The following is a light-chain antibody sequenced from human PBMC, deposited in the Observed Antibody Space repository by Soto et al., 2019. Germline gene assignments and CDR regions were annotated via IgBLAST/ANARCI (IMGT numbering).Light chain of an antibody. CDR1: QSVSSSY. J-gene: IGKJ2*01. CDR3: QQYGSSPYT. Sequence: EIVLTQSPGTLSLSPGERATLSCRASQSVSSSYLAWYQQKPGQAPRLLIYGASSRATGIPERFSGSGSGTDFTLTIRRLEPEDFAVYYCQQYGSSPYTFGQGTKLEIK. CDR2: GAS. V-gene: IGKV3-20*01.